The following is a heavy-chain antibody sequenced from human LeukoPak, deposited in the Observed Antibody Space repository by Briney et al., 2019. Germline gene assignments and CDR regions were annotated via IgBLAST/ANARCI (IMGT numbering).Heavy chain of an antibody. CDR3: ARDLSSSWPSHFDF. D-gene: IGHD6-19*01. CDR2: IWYDGSNK. Sequence: GRSLRLSCAASGFTFSSYGIHWVRQAPGKGREWVAVIWYDGSNKYYGDSVTGRFTISRDNSNNTVYLQMNSLRVEDTAVYYCARDLSSSWPSHFDFWGQGTLVTVST. J-gene: IGHJ4*02. V-gene: IGHV3-33*01. CDR1: GFTFSSYG.